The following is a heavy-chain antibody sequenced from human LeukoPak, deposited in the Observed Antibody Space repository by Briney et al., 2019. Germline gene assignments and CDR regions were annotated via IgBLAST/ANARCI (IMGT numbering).Heavy chain of an antibody. V-gene: IGHV4-59*11. Sequence: TSETLSLTCIVSGGSISSHYWSWIRQPPGKGLEYIGYIYYSGSTDYNPSLKSRVTISLDTSKNQFSLNLTSVTAADTAVYYCARGRVTYYDFWSGYYIGYYFDYWGQGTLVTVSS. CDR2: IYYSGST. J-gene: IGHJ4*02. CDR1: GGSISSHY. CDR3: ARGRVTYYDFWSGYYIGYYFDY. D-gene: IGHD3-3*01.